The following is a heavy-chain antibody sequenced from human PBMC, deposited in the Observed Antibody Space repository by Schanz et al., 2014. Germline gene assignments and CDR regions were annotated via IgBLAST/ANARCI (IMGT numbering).Heavy chain of an antibody. Sequence: VQLVESGGGLVKPGGSLRLSCAASGFTFSDYYMNWIRQAPGKGLEWVANIKQDGIEKYYVDSVKGRFTISRDNAKTSLYLQMNSLTADDTAVYYCARDKGGYYPFDYWGRGTLVTVSS. V-gene: IGHV3-7*01. CDR2: IKQDGIEK. CDR1: GFTFSDYY. D-gene: IGHD3-3*01. CDR3: ARDKGGYYPFDY. J-gene: IGHJ4*02.